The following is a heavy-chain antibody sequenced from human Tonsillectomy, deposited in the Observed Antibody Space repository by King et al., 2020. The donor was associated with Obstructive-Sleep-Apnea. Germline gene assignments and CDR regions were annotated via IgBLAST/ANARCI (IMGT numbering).Heavy chain of an antibody. V-gene: IGHV3-23*04. CDR2: ISGSGGST. D-gene: IGHD5-18*01. Sequence: DVQLVESGGGLVQPGGSLRLSCAASGFTFSSYAMSWVRQAPGKGLEWVSAISGSGGSTYYADSVKGRFTISRDNSKNTLYLQMNSLRAEDTAVYYCAKGGYSYGYGSNYFDYWGQGTLVTVSS. CDR3: AKGGYSYGYGSNYFDY. CDR1: GFTFSSYA. J-gene: IGHJ4*02.